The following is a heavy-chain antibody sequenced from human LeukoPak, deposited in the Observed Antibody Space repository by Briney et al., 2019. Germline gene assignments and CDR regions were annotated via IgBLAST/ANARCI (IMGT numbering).Heavy chain of an antibody. CDR3: ASTTYYRPSMSRVIIMVVASVNKYSLLLRCVTAADNAVEYCWSSWVRICPKGSTFDFWG. J-gene: IGHJ6*02. CDR1: RGSLSGYY. CDR2: INHSVST. V-gene: IGHV4-34*01. D-gene: IGHD2-2*01. Sequence: SETLSLTCAVSRGSLSGYYWTWIRQPPGKGLKWIGEINHSVSTNYTPSLKSPVTISVDTSMNQFSLKLRSVTASHTPVYYCASTTYYRPSMSRVIIMVVASVNKYSLLLRCVTAADNAVEYCWSSWVRICPKGSTFDFWGWGPVITVSV.